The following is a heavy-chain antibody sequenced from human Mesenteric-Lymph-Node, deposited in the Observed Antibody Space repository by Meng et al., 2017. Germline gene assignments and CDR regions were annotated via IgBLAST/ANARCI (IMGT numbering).Heavy chain of an antibody. V-gene: IGHV4-30-4*01. CDR1: ADSFTSPVAY. Sequence: EQLQSSRSVLVKRAHTLALTCTLCADSFTSPVAYWGWLRQLPGKGRGWMGYIYYSGSTYYSPALKSRVTISVDPSKNQFSLKLSSVTAADTSVHYCARVGYCSGGSCSFRYFDYWGQGILVTVSS. CDR2: IYYSGST. CDR3: ARVGYCSGGSCSFRYFDY. D-gene: IGHD2-15*01. J-gene: IGHJ4*02.